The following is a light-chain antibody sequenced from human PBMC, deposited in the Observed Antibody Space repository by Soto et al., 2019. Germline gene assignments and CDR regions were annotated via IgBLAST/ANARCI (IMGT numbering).Light chain of an antibody. CDR2: SLN. J-gene: IGLJ1*01. V-gene: IGLV1-44*01. CDR3: APWDDSLNGYV. Sequence: QSVLTQPPSASGTPGQNVTISCSCSSSNIGSKNVNWYQLLPGAAPKLLIYSLNQRPSGVPDRFSASKSGTSASLAISGLQAEDGGDYYCAPWDDSLNGYVFGPGTKVTVL. CDR1: SSNIGSKN.